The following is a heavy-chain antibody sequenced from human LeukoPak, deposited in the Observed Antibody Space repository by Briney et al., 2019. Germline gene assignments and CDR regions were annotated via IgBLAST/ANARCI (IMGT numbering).Heavy chain of an antibody. CDR2: IANDGKTT. J-gene: IGHJ3*02. V-gene: IGHV3-30*03. D-gene: IGHD3-22*01. CDR3: ARGLYYYDSSGYYYKHAFDI. Sequence: GGSLRLSCAASGFTFSSFRMHCVRQAPGKGLEWVAVIANDGKTTYYADSVKGRFTISRDKAKNSLYLQMNSLRAEDTAVYYCARGLYYYDSSGYYYKHAFDIWGQGTMVTVSS. CDR1: GFTFSSFR.